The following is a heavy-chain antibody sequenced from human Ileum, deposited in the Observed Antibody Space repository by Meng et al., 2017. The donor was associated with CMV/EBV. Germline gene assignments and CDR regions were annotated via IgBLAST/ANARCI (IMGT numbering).Heavy chain of an antibody. CDR3: ARGHDFWSGYYFDY. CDR2: INHSGST. CDR1: GGSFSGYY. V-gene: IGHV4-34*01. D-gene: IGHD3-3*01. Sequence: GSLRLSCAVYGGSFSGYYWSWIRQPPGKGLEWIGEINHSGSTNYNPSLKSRVTISVDTSKNQFSLKVNSVTAADTAVYYCARGHDFWSGYYFDYWGQGTLVTVSS. J-gene: IGHJ4*02.